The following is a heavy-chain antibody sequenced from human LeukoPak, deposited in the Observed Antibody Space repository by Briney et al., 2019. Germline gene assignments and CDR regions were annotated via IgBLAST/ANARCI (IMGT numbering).Heavy chain of an antibody. CDR1: GFTFSSYE. Sequence: PGGSLRLSCAASGFTFSSYEMNWVRQAPGKGLEWISYISSSGSTTYYTDSVKGRFTISRDNVKNSLYLQMNSLRAEDTAVYFCARTTYASGTYYFVYWGQGTLVTVSS. D-gene: IGHD3-10*01. CDR2: ISSSGSTT. V-gene: IGHV3-48*03. CDR3: ARTTYASGTYYFVY. J-gene: IGHJ4*02.